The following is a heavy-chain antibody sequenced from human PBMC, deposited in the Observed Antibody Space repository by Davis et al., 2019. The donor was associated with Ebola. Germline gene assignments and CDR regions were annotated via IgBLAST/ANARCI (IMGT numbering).Heavy chain of an antibody. J-gene: IGHJ4*02. CDR1: GDSVSVNSGG. Sequence: HSQTLSLTCAISGDSVSVNSGGWNWIRQSPSRGLEWLGRTYYNSKWYNDYAVSVKSRITINPDTSKNQFSLHLNSVTPGDTAVYYCARGWLRTGFDYWGQGTLVTVSS. CDR2: TYYNSKWYN. D-gene: IGHD3/OR15-3a*01. V-gene: IGHV6-1*01. CDR3: ARGWLRTGFDY.